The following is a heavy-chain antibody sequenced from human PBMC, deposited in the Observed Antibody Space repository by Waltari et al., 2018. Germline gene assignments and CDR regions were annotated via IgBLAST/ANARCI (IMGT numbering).Heavy chain of an antibody. CDR2: IGGSGGST. V-gene: IGHV3-23*01. CDR3: AANMSRADDY. Sequence: EVQLLESGGGLVQPGGSLRLSCAASGFTFSSYAMSWVRQAPGKGWEWVSAIGGSGGSTDHADSVKGRFTISRDNSKNTLYLQMNSLRAEDTAVYYCAANMSRADDYWGQGTLVTVSS. D-gene: IGHD2-8*01. J-gene: IGHJ4*02. CDR1: GFTFSSYA.